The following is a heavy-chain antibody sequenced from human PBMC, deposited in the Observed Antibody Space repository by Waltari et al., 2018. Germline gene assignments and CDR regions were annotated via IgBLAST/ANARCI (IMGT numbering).Heavy chain of an antibody. D-gene: IGHD2-2*02. Sequence: QVQLQESGPGLVRPSETLSLTCTVSGYSITSGFYWGWIRPPPGKGLEWIGSFYHGGGSHNNASLERRVTKSVDTSKNRFFVKLNSVTAADTAVYYCARGWGLGYCSGTGGDRSRGWFDPWGQGSLVTVSS. CDR2: FYHGGGS. CDR3: ARGWGLGYCSGTGGDRSRGWFDP. J-gene: IGHJ5*02. V-gene: IGHV4-38-2*02. CDR1: GYSITSGFY.